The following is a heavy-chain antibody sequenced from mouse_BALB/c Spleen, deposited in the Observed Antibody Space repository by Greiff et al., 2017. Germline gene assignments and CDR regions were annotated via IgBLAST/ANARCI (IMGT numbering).Heavy chain of an antibody. CDR2: IDPANGNT. J-gene: IGHJ3*01. D-gene: IGHD2-2*01. Sequence: VQLQQSGAELVKPGASVKLSCTASGFNIKDTYMHWVKQRPEQGLEWIGRIDPANGNTKYDPKFQGKATITADTSSNTAYLQLSSLTSEDTAVYYCARLSGYRSPAYWGQGTLVTVSA. CDR1: GFNIKDTY. V-gene: IGHV14-3*02. CDR3: ARLSGYRSPAY.